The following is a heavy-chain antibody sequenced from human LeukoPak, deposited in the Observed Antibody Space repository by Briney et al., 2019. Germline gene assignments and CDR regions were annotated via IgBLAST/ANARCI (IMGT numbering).Heavy chain of an antibody. Sequence: GASVKVSCKASGYTFTGYYMHWVRQAPGQGLEWMGWINPNSGGTNYAQKFQGRVTMTKDTSISTAYMELSRLRSDDTAVYSCASARTTVVFETSLDAFDIWGQGTMVTVSA. V-gene: IGHV1-2*02. J-gene: IGHJ3*02. D-gene: IGHD4-23*01. CDR1: GYTFTGYY. CDR2: INPNSGGT. CDR3: ASARTTVVFETSLDAFDI.